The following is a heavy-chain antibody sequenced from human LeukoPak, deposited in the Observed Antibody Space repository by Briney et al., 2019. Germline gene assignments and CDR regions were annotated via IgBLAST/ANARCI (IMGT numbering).Heavy chain of an antibody. V-gene: IGHV3-33*01. CDR3: ARDLATVTTGWFDP. CDR2: IWYDGSNE. CDR1: GFTFSSYG. D-gene: IGHD4-17*01. J-gene: IGHJ5*02. Sequence: GGSLRLSCAASGFTFSSYGMHWVRQAPGKGLEWMGVIWYDGSNEYYADSVKGRFTISRDDAKNSLYLQMNSLRAEDTAVYYCARDLATVTTGWFDPWGQGTLVTVSS.